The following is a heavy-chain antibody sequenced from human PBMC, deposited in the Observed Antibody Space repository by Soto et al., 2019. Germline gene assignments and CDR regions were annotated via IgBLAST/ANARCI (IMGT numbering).Heavy chain of an antibody. CDR2: IYYSGST. CDR1: GGSISSYY. CDR3: ARGGYSNGYDNDWFDP. D-gene: IGHD5-12*01. J-gene: IGHJ5*02. V-gene: IGHV4-59*01. Sequence: QVQLQESGPGLVKPSETLSLTCTVSGGSISSYYWSWIRQPPGKGLEWIGYIYYSGSTNYNPSLKSRVTISVDTSKNQFSLKLSSVTAADTAVYYCARGGYSNGYDNDWFDPWGQGTLVTVSS.